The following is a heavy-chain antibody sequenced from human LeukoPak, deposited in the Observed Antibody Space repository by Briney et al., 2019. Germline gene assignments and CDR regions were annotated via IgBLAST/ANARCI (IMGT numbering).Heavy chain of an antibody. CDR1: GFTLSSNY. J-gene: IGHJ4*02. Sequence: GGSLRLSCAASGFTLSSNYMSWVRQARGKGLEGVSVIYSGGSTYYSDSVTGRCTISRDKSKNTLYLQMNSLRAEDTAVYYCASTGDYYDSSGYYYDGLFDYWGQGTLVTVSS. D-gene: IGHD3-22*01. CDR2: IYSGGST. V-gene: IGHV3-66*01. CDR3: ASTGDYYDSSGYYYDGLFDY.